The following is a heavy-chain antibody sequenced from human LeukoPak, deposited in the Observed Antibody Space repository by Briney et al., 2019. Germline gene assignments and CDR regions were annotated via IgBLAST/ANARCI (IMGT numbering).Heavy chain of an antibody. CDR1: GFTFDSYA. Sequence: GGSLRLSCAASGFTFDSYATSWVRQAPGKGLEWVSSISGSGGSTYYADSVKGRFTISRDNSKNTLYLQMNSLRAEDTAVYYCPIRFLEWLPFDYWGQGTLVTVSS. J-gene: IGHJ4*02. V-gene: IGHV3-23*01. CDR2: ISGSGGST. CDR3: PIRFLEWLPFDY. D-gene: IGHD3-3*01.